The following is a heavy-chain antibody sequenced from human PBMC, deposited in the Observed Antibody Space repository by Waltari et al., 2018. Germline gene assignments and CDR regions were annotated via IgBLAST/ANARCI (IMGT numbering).Heavy chain of an antibody. D-gene: IGHD3-3*01. CDR1: GGSISSSSFF. J-gene: IGHJ4*02. CDR2: LYYTGNT. CDR3: ARHMPYYDSIYYFDY. V-gene: IGHV4-39*01. Sequence: QLQLQESGPGLVKPSETLSLTCSVSGGSISSSSFFWGWIRHPPGKGLEWIGSLYYTGNTYYNPSLKSRVTISADTSKNQFSLKLSSVTAADTAVYYCARHMPYYDSIYYFDYWGQGTLVTVSS.